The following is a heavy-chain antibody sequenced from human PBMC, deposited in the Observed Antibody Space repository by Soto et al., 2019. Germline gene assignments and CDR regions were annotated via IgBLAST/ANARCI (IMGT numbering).Heavy chain of an antibody. CDR2: ISSTGGLT. D-gene: IGHD1-1*01. CDR3: ARESYGTFDY. CDR1: GFTFSSYE. J-gene: IGHJ4*02. V-gene: IGHV3-48*03. Sequence: GWSLRLSFGASGFTFSSYEMNWVRRAPGKGLEWVSYISSTGGLTYDADSVKGRFTISRDNAKKSLYLQMNSLTAEDTALYFCARESYGTFDYWGQGTLVTVSS.